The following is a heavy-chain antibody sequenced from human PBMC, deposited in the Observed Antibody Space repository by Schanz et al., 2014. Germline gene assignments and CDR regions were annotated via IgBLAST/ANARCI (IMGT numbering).Heavy chain of an antibody. CDR2: MNESHSTI. V-gene: IGHV3-23*01. CDR3: ARKVVATIGGYYDN. Sequence: VHLLESGGGLVEPGGSLRLSCAASGFTFSSYGIHWVRQARGKGLEWVSAMNESHSTIYYADSVRGRFTISRDNAENTLFLQMNSLRAEDTAVYYCARKVVATIGGYYDNWGQGTLVIVSS. J-gene: IGHJ4*02. D-gene: IGHD5-12*01. CDR1: GFTFSSYG.